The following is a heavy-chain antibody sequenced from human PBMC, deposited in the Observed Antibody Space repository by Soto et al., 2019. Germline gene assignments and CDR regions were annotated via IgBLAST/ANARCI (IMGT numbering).Heavy chain of an antibody. CDR3: ARGGDTAGYYYYGMDV. J-gene: IGHJ6*02. D-gene: IGHD5-18*01. Sequence: ASVKVSCKASGYTFTSYDINWVGQATGQGLEWMGWMNPNSGNTGYAQKFRGRVTMTRNTSISTAYMELSSLRSEDTAVYYCARGGDTAGYYYYGMDVWGQGATVTVSS. CDR2: MNPNSGNT. V-gene: IGHV1-8*01. CDR1: GYTFTSYD.